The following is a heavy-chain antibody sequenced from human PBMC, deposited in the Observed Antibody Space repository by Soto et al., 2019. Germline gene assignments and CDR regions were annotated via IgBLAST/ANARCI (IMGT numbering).Heavy chain of an antibody. J-gene: IGHJ4*02. CDR2: IYHSGST. Sequence: SETLSLTCAVSGGSISSGGYSWSWIRQPPGKGLEWIGYIYHSGSTYYNPSLKSRVTISVDRSKNQFSLKLSSVTAADTAVYYCARGGVDYYDSSGYYFSTYYFDYWGQGTLVTSP. CDR1: GGSISSGGYS. CDR3: ARGGVDYYDSSGYYFSTYYFDY. V-gene: IGHV4-30-2*01. D-gene: IGHD3-22*01.